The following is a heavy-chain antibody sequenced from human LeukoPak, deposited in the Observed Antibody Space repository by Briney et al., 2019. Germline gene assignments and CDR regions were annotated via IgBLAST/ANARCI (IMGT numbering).Heavy chain of an antibody. D-gene: IGHD4-11*01. CDR2: INHSGST. Sequence: SETLSLTCAVYGGSFTGYYWSWIRQPPGKGLEWIGEINHSGSTNYNPSLKSRVTISVDTSKNQFSLKLSSVTAADTAVYYCARSYRYSNHFDYWGQGTLVTVSS. J-gene: IGHJ4*02. V-gene: IGHV4-34*01. CDR1: GGSFTGYY. CDR3: ARSYRYSNHFDY.